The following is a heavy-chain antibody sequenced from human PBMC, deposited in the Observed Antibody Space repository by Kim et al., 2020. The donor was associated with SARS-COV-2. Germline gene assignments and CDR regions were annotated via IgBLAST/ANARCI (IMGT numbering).Heavy chain of an antibody. CDR3: VRGYAGGPFDL. V-gene: IGHV3-20*01. J-gene: IGHJ4*02. D-gene: IGHD3-16*01. CDR1: GFTFDDYG. CDR2: INRNSDST. Sequence: GGSLRLSCAASGFTFDDYGMSWVRQAPGKGLEWVSGINRNSDSTGYADSVKGRFTISRDNANNSLFLQMNSPRAEDTALYHCVRGYAGGPFDLWGQGTLV.